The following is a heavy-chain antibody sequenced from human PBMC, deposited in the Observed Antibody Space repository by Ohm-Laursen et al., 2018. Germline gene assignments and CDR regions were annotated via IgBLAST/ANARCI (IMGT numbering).Heavy chain of an antibody. V-gene: IGHV4-4*07. CDR3: ARYNIGSWFDP. CDR1: GASISSYY. D-gene: IGHD6-19*01. Sequence: SETLSLTCTVSGASISSYYWSWIRQPAGKGLEWIGRIYASGTTYYNPSLTSRVTMPLDTSKNQFSLKLSSVTAADTAVYYCARYNIGSWFDPWGQGTLVTVSS. J-gene: IGHJ5*02. CDR2: IYASGTT.